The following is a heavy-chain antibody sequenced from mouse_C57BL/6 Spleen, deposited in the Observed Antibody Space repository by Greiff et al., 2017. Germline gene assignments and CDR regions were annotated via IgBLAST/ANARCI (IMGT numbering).Heavy chain of an antibody. CDR3: AKTGGSYWYFDV. Sequence: VMLVESGPGLVQPSQSLSITCTVSGFSLTSYGVHWVRQSPGKGLEWLGVIWRGGSTDYNAAFMSRLSITKDNSKSQVFFKMNSLQADDTAIYYCAKTGGSYWYFDVWGTGTTVTVSS. CDR1: GFSLTSYG. D-gene: IGHD6-1*01. V-gene: IGHV2-5*01. J-gene: IGHJ1*03. CDR2: IWRGGST.